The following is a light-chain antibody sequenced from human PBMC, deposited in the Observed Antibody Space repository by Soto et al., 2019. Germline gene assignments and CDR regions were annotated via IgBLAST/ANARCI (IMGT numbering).Light chain of an antibody. J-gene: IGLJ1*01. CDR3: ATWDDSLDVHV. V-gene: IGLV1-44*01. Sequence: QSVLTQPPSASGTPGQTITISRSGGSSNIGINTVNWYEHLPGTAPRLLIYGNNQRPSGVPDRFSGSKSGTSASLAISGLQSEDEGHYYCATWDDSLDVHVFGTGTKVTVL. CDR1: SSNIGINT. CDR2: GNN.